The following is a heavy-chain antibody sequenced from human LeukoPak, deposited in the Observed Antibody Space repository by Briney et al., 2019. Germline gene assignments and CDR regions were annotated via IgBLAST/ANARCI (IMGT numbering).Heavy chain of an antibody. CDR3: AREPSYYDSSGYVDY. Sequence: GGCLRLSCAASGFTCGSYWLSWVRQAPGKGLEWVANIKQDGSEKYYVDSVKGRFTISRDNAKNSLYLQMNSLRAEDTAVSYCAREPSYYDSSGYVDYWGQGTLVNVS. J-gene: IGHJ4*02. CDR2: IKQDGSEK. CDR1: GFTCGSYW. V-gene: IGHV3-7*01. D-gene: IGHD3-22*01.